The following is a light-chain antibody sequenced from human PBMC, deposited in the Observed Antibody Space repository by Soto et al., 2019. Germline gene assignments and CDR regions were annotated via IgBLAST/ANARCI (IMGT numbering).Light chain of an antibody. CDR1: ASNIGNNS. J-gene: IGLJ1*01. CDR2: DDN. V-gene: IGLV1-51*01. Sequence: QSVLTQPPSVSAAPGQRVTISCSGSASNIGNNSVSWYQQLPGAAPKLLIYDDNNRPSGIPDRFSGSKSGTSATLGITGLQTGDEADYYCGTWDTSLPACVFGHGTKVT. CDR3: GTWDTSLPACV.